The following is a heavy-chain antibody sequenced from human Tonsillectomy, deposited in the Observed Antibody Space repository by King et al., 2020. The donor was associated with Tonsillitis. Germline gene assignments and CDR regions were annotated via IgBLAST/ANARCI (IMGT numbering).Heavy chain of an antibody. CDR3: ARWPEYSYYHYMDV. CDR1: GYTLTTHG. J-gene: IGHJ6*03. V-gene: IGHV1-18*04. CDR2: ISSYNDNI. Sequence: QLVQSGGEVKKPGASVKVSCKASGYTLTTHGITWVRQAPGQGLEWMGWISSYNDNIKYAQKLQGRVTMTTDTSTSTAHMELRSLRSDDTAVYYCARWPEYSYYHYMDVWGNGTTVTVSS.